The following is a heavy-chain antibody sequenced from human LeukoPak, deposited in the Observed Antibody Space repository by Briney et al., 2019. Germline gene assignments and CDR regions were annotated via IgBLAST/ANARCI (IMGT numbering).Heavy chain of an antibody. V-gene: IGHV4-34*01. CDR3: ARVGGYCSSTSCRNKGLYDY. CDR2: INHSGST. D-gene: IGHD2-2*01. CDR1: GGSFSGYY. Sequence: SETLSLTCAVYGGSFSGYYWSWIRQPPGKGLEWIGEINHSGSTNYNPSLKSRVTISVDTSRNQFSLKLSSLTAADTAVYYCARVGGYCSSTSCRNKGLYDYWGEGTLVTVSS. J-gene: IGHJ4*02.